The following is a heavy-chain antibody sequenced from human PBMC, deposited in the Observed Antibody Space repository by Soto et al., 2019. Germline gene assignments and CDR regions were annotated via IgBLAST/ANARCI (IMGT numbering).Heavy chain of an antibody. V-gene: IGHV1-3*01. D-gene: IGHD3-22*01. CDR3: AREVPYGYSRFDH. Sequence: QVHLVQSGAEVKKPGASVKVSCKTSGYTFTDNVIHWVRQAPGQRLEWIGWVNAGNDNTKWSRKFQGRLTLTKDTSATTAYMELSSLTSEDTATYFCAREVPYGYSRFDHWGQGTLVTVAS. CDR1: GYTFTDNV. J-gene: IGHJ4*02. CDR2: VNAGNDNT.